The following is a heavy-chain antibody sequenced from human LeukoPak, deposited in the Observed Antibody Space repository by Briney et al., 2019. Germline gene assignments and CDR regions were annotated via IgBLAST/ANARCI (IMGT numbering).Heavy chain of an antibody. V-gene: IGHV3-23*01. J-gene: IGHJ1*01. CDR2: ISGSGGST. D-gene: IGHD3-22*01. Sequence: GGSLRLSCAASGFTFSSYAMSWVRQAPGKGREWVSAISGSGGSTYYADSVKGRFTISRDNSKNTLYLQMNSLRAEDTAVYYCAKAPGYYDSSGYYYAYFQHWGQGTLVTVSS. CDR3: AKAPGYYDSSGYYYAYFQH. CDR1: GFTFSSYA.